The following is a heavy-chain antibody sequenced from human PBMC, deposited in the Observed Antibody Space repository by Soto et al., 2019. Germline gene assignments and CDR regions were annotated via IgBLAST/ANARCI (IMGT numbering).Heavy chain of an antibody. CDR2: IYPGHSDT. D-gene: IGHD3-10*01. J-gene: IGHJ6*02. CDR3: ARHGSDYSGYYYYRMDV. CDR1: GYSFTSYW. Sequence: GESLKISWRGSGYSFTSYWVGGGRQMPGKGLEWMGIIYPGHSDTRYSPSFQGQVTISADKSISTAYLQWSSLKASDTAMYYCARHGSDYSGYYYYRMDVWGQGTTVTVSS. V-gene: IGHV5-51*01.